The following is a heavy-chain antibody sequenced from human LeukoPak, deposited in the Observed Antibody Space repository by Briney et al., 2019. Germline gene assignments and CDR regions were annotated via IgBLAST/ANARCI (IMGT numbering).Heavy chain of an antibody. CDR2: IYPGDSDT. CDR1: GYRFTSYW. CDR3: ARLHAYGDYDGTRPGAFGL. V-gene: IGHV5-51*01. D-gene: IGHD4-17*01. Sequence: SGESLKISLKGSGYRFTSYWIGWVRQMPGKGVEWMGIIYPGDSDTRYSPSFQGQVTISADKSISSAYLQWSSLKASDTAMYYCARLHAYGDYDGTRPGAFGLWGQGTLVTVSS. J-gene: IGHJ4*02.